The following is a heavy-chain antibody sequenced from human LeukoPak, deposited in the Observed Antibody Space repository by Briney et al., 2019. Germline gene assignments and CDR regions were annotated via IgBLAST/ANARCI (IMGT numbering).Heavy chain of an antibody. CDR2: IIPIFGTA. D-gene: IGHD2-8*01. V-gene: IGHV1-69*05. J-gene: IGHJ4*02. CDR1: GGTFSSYA. CDR3: AHGYCTNGVCYPPPDY. Sequence: SVKVSCKASGGTFSSYAISWVRQAPGQGLEWMGGIIPIFGTANYAQKFQGRVTITTDESTSTAYMGLSSLRSEDTAVYYCAHGYCTNGVCYPPPDYWGQGTLVTVSS.